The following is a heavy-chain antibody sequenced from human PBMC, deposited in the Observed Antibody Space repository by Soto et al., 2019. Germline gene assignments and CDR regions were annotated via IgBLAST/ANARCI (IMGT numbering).Heavy chain of an antibody. V-gene: IGHV4-59*05. D-gene: IGHD1-26*01. J-gene: IGHJ5*02. CDR2: IYYSGST. Sequence: SETLSLTCAVYGGSFSGYYWVWIRQPTGKGLEWIGSIYYSGSTYYNPSLKSRVTISVDTSKNQFSLKLSSVTAADTAVYYCATQEVGGTYVYTFDPWGQGTLVTVSS. CDR1: GGSFSGYY. CDR3: ATQEVGGTYVYTFDP.